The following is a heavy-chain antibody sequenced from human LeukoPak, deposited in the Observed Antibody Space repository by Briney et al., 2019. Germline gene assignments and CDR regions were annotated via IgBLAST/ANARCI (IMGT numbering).Heavy chain of an antibody. CDR2: ISGSGGST. V-gene: IGHV3-23*01. CDR3: AKDHPPGDAYQNFDY. CDR1: GFTFSSYA. J-gene: IGHJ4*02. D-gene: IGHD7-27*01. Sequence: GGSLRLSCAASGFTFSSYAMSWVRQAPGKGLEWVSAISGSGGSTYYADSVKGRFTISRDNSKNTLYLQMNNLRAEDTAVYYCAKDHPPGDAYQNFDYWGQGTLVTVSS.